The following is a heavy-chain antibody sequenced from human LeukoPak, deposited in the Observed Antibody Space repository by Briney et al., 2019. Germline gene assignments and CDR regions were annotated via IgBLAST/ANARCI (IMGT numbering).Heavy chain of an antibody. Sequence: ASVKVSCKVSVYSLIELSMHWVRQAPGKGLEWMGSFDPEDGEAIYAQRFQGRVTMTEDTSTHTAYMEVNSLRSEDTAVYYCATDIQQLVLFAYWGQGTLVTVSS. D-gene: IGHD6-13*01. CDR1: VYSLIELS. CDR2: FDPEDGEA. CDR3: ATDIQQLVLFAY. V-gene: IGHV1-24*01. J-gene: IGHJ4*02.